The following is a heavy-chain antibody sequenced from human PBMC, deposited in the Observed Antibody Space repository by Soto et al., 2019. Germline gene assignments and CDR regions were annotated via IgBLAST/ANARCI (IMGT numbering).Heavy chain of an antibody. V-gene: IGHV1-18*01. D-gene: IGHD3-3*01. CDR2: ISAYNGNT. CDR3: ARDHYDFWSGPKFWDV. J-gene: IGHJ6*04. CDR1: GYTFTSYG. Sequence: QVQLVQSGAEVKKPGASVKVSCKASGYTFTSYGISWVRQAPGQGLEWMGWISAYNGNTNYAQKLLGRVTMTTDTSTSTAYMELRSLRSDDTAVYYCARDHYDFWSGPKFWDVWGKGTTVTVSS.